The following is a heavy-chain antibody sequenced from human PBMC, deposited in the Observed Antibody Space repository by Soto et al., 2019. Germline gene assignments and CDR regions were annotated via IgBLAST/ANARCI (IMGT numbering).Heavy chain of an antibody. CDR2: ISRSGGAT. J-gene: IGHJ3*01. D-gene: IGHD6-19*01. Sequence: EMQLLESGGEMVQPGGSLRLSCVASGFTVVDYTMGWVRQAPGKGLEWVATISRSGGATFYRDSVEGRFSISKDHSDNTVHLQMTSLRAGDSATYFCVKAGNASGWVQVDPSDVWALGTVVTVSS. CDR3: VKAGNASGWVQVDPSDV. V-gene: IGHV3-23*01. CDR1: GFTVVDYT.